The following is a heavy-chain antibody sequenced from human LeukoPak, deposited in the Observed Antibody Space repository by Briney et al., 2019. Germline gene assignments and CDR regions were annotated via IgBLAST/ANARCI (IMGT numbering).Heavy chain of an antibody. CDR1: GLTFSSYG. CDR3: AKDIISNYYDSSGYSDAFDI. J-gene: IGHJ3*02. Sequence: QPGGSLRLSCAASGLTFSSYGMHWVRQAPGKGLEWVAFIRYDGSNKYYADSVKGRFTISRDNSKNTLYLQMNSLRAEDTAVYYCAKDIISNYYDSSGYSDAFDIWGQGTMVTVSS. V-gene: IGHV3-30*02. CDR2: IRYDGSNK. D-gene: IGHD3-22*01.